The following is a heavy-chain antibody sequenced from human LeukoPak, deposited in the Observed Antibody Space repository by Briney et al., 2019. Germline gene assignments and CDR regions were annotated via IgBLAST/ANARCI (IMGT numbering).Heavy chain of an antibody. V-gene: IGHV1-69*05. D-gene: IGHD3-10*01. CDR1: GGNFSRHV. CDR3: ARDEYYYASGSSAGIDY. J-gene: IGHJ4*02. Sequence: SVKVSCKASGGNFSRHVINWVRKAPGQGLEWMGGIIPIFGTANYAQKLQGRVTMTRDTSTSTAYMELRSLRSDDTAVYHCARDEYYYASGSSAGIDYWGQGTLVTVSS. CDR2: IIPIFGTA.